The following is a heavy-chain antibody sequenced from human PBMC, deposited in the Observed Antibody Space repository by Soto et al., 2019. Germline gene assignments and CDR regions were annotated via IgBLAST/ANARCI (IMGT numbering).Heavy chain of an antibody. D-gene: IGHD2-15*01. Sequence: GASVKVSCKASGGTFSSYAISWVRQAPGQGLEWMGGIIPIFGTANYAQKFQGRVTITADESTSTAYLELSSLRSEDTAVYYCARTPQRGYCSGGSCYPFDYWGQGTLGGVSS. CDR3: ARTPQRGYCSGGSCYPFDY. CDR1: GGTFSSYA. J-gene: IGHJ4*02. CDR2: IIPIFGTA. V-gene: IGHV1-69*13.